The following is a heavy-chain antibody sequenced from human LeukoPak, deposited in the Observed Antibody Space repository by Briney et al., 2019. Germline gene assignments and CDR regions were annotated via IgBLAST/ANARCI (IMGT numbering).Heavy chain of an antibody. J-gene: IGHJ4*02. CDR3: ATSQRGYSGYD. CDR2: IFYSGST. D-gene: IGHD5-12*01. CDR1: GGSVSSGTYY. Sequence: SETLSLTCTVSGGSVSSGTYYWGWIRQPPGKGLQWIGSIFYSGSTYYSPSLKSRVTISVDTSKNQFSLKLSSVTAADTAVYYCATSQRGYSGYDWGQGTLVTVSS. V-gene: IGHV4-39*01.